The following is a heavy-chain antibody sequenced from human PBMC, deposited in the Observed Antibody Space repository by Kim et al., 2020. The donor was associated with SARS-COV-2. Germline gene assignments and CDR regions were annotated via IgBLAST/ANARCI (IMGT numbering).Heavy chain of an antibody. Sequence: GGSLRLSCAASGLTFSNYWMNWVRQAPGKGLEWVAFIKDDGSQKWYVDSVKGRFTVSRDNAKNSLYLQMNSLRAEDTAMYYCVSAYRSSWYWDATDYWGQGTLVTVSS. CDR3: VSAYRSSWYWDATDY. D-gene: IGHD6-13*01. CDR2: IKDDGSQK. J-gene: IGHJ4*02. V-gene: IGHV3-7*01. CDR1: GLTFSNYW.